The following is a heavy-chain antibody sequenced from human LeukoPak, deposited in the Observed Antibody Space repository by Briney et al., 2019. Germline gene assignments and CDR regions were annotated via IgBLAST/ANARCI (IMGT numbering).Heavy chain of an antibody. D-gene: IGHD5-18*01. CDR2: IYYGGSS. Sequence: PSETLSLTCTASVGSLSGSYWSVVLQPPGKGLEWIGYIYYGGSSNYNPSLKSRVAISVDTSKNQFSLKVNSPTAADTTVYYCARQRRSSDTGMVKVMDYWGQGTLVTVSS. V-gene: IGHV4-59*08. CDR1: VGSLSGSY. CDR3: ARQRRSSDTGMVKVMDY. J-gene: IGHJ4*02.